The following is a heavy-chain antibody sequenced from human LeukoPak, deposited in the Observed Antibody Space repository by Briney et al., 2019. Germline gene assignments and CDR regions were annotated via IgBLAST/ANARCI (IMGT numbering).Heavy chain of an antibody. Sequence: PSETLSLTCTVSGGSISSYYWSWIRQPAGERLEWIGRLHTSGSTHYNPSLKSRVTMSVDTSKNQFSLKLSSVTAADTAVYYCARTTMVRGTYYMDVWGKGTTVTVSS. CDR3: ARTTMVRGTYYMDV. V-gene: IGHV4-4*07. CDR1: GGSISSYY. CDR2: LHTSGST. J-gene: IGHJ6*03. D-gene: IGHD3-10*01.